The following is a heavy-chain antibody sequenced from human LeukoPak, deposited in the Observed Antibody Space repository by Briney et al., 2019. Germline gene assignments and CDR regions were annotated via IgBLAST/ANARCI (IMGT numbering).Heavy chain of an antibody. CDR2: IFYSGRT. D-gene: IGHD6-13*01. V-gene: IGHV4-39*07. CDR1: GGSISSSTYY. J-gene: IGHJ4*02. Sequence: PSETLSLTCTVSGGSISSSTYYWGWIRQPPGKGLEWIGSIFYSGRTYYNPSLKSRATMSVDTPKNQFSLRLSSVNAADTAVYYCARDILATSIAAPYYWGQGTLVTVSS. CDR3: ARDILATSIAAPYY.